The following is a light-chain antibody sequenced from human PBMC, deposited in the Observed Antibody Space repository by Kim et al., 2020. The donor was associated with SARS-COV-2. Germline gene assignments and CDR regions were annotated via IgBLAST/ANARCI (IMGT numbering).Light chain of an antibody. V-gene: IGKV1-27*01. CDR1: QAISNY. J-gene: IGKJ2*01. Sequence: SRSVDDGDTITCQASQAISNYLAWYQQKPGKGPKLLIYAASALQSGGPSRFSGSGSGTDFTLTISSLQPEDVATYYCQRYNSAPYTFGQGTKLEI. CDR2: AAS. CDR3: QRYNSAPYT.